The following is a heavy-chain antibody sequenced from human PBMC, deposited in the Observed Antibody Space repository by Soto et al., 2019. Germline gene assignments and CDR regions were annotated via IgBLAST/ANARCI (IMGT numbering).Heavy chain of an antibody. CDR2: IHYSGTT. J-gene: IGHJ6*02. Sequence: SETLSLTCAVSGASISTSDWWSWVRQPPGKGLEWIGEIHYSGTTNYNPSLESRVTISLDKSKNQFSLNLNSVTAADTAMYYCVRQGFGALHGLVDVWGQGPTVTVSS. V-gene: IGHV4-4*02. CDR1: GASISTSDW. D-gene: IGHD3-10*01. CDR3: VRQGFGALHGLVDV.